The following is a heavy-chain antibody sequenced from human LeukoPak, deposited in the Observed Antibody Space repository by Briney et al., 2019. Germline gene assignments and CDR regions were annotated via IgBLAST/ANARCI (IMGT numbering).Heavy chain of an antibody. CDR1: GGSISSYY. J-gene: IGHJ4*02. CDR3: ARKDVSGSYYTDY. CDR2: IYYSGST. V-gene: IGHV4-39*07. Sequence: SETLSLTCTVSGGSISSYYWGWIRQPPGKGLEWIGSIYYSGSTYYNPSLKSRVTISVDTSKNQFSLKLSSVTAAGTAVYYCARKDVSGSYYTDYWGQGTLVTVSS. D-gene: IGHD1-26*01.